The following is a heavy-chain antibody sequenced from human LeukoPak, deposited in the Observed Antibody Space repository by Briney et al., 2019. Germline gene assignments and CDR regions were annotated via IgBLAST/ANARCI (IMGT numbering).Heavy chain of an antibody. CDR3: ARELSSGIDY. Sequence: PGGSLRLSCAASGFTFTDYWMHWVRQAPGKGLVWVSRINSDGNNITYADSVKGRFTISRDSAKNTLYLQMNSLRAEDTAVYYCARELSSGIDYWGQGTLVTVSS. V-gene: IGHV3-74*01. CDR1: GFTFTDYW. CDR2: INSDGNNI. D-gene: IGHD3-22*01. J-gene: IGHJ4*02.